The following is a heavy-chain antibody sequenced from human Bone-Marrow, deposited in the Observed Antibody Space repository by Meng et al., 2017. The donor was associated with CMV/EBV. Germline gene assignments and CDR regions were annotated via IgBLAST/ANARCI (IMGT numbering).Heavy chain of an antibody. V-gene: IGHV3-21*01. CDR3: ARDRFQGYSYGLIDY. D-gene: IGHD5-18*01. CDR1: GFTFSSYS. Sequence: GGSLRLSCAASGFTFSSYSMNWVRQAPGKGLEWVSSISSSSSYIYYADSVKGRFTISRDNSKSTLYLQMNSLRVEDTAVYYCARDRFQGYSYGLIDYWGQGTLVTVSS. J-gene: IGHJ4*02. CDR2: ISSSSSYI.